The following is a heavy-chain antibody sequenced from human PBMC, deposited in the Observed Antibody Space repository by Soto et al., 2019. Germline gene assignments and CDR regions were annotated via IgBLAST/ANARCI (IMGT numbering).Heavy chain of an antibody. CDR2: ISGSSGST. D-gene: IGHD3-16*02. Sequence: LRLSCAASGFTFSSYAMSWVRQAPGKGLEWVSTISGSSGSTYYADSVKGRFTISRDNSKNTLYLQMNSLRAEDTAVYYCAKGYRLGELSNRYLLDFWGQGTQVTVSS. V-gene: IGHV3-23*01. CDR3: AKGYRLGELSNRYLLDF. CDR1: GFTFSSYA. J-gene: IGHJ4*02.